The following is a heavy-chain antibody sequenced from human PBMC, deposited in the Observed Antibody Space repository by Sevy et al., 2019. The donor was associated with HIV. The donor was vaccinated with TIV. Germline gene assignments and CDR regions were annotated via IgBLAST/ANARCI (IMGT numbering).Heavy chain of an antibody. CDR2: IYPGDSDT. CDR3: ARQGYNYIWGTYNSPDY. Sequence: GESLKISCKGSGYSFSTNWIGWVRQVPGKGLEWGGIIYPGDSDTRYSPSFQGQVTIAADTSISTVYLYWSSLKTSDGAMYYCARQGYNYIWGTYNSPDYWGQGTLVTVSS. V-gene: IGHV5-51*01. J-gene: IGHJ4*02. CDR1: GYSFSTNW. D-gene: IGHD3-16*01.